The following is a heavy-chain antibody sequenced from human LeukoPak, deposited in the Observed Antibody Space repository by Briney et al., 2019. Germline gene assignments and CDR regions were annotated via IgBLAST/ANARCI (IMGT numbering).Heavy chain of an antibody. CDR2: IYYSGGT. Sequence: SETLSLTCAVSGGSISSIIYNWGWVRQPPGKGLEWIGSIYYSGGTYYNPSPKSRVTISVDTSKNQFSLKLSSVTAADTAVYYCARLDYYGSGSYGLSVDFWGQGTLVTVSS. D-gene: IGHD3-10*01. CDR1: GGSISSIIYN. J-gene: IGHJ4*02. CDR3: ARLDYYGSGSYGLSVDF. V-gene: IGHV4-39*01.